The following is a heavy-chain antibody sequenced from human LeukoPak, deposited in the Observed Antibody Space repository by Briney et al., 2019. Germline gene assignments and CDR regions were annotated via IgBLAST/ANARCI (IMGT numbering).Heavy chain of an antibody. Sequence: GGSLRLSCAASGFTFSSYGMHWVRQAPGKGLEWVAFIRDDGSKKYYADSVTGRFTISRDNSKNTLYLQMNSLRAEDTAVYYCAKGGYYDSGGYSANVPFDYWGQGTLVTVSS. CDR2: IRDDGSKK. J-gene: IGHJ4*02. V-gene: IGHV3-30*02. D-gene: IGHD3-22*01. CDR1: GFTFSSYG. CDR3: AKGGYYDSGGYSANVPFDY.